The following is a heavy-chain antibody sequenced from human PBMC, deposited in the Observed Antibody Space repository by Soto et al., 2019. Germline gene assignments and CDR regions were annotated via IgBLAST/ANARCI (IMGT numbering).Heavy chain of an antibody. V-gene: IGHV3-23*01. CDR2: ISGSGGST. CDR3: AKNLPKMPPPLWFGELSHWFDP. D-gene: IGHD3-10*01. CDR1: GFTFSSYA. Sequence: PGGSLRLSCAASGFTFSSYAMSWVRQAPGKGLEWVSAISGSGGSTYYADSVKGRFTISRDNSKNTLYLQMNSLRAEDTAVYYCAKNLPKMPPPLWFGELSHWFDPWGQGTLVTVSS. J-gene: IGHJ5*02.